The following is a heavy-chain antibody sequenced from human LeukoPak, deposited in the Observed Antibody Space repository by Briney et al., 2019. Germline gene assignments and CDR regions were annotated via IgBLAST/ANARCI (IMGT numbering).Heavy chain of an antibody. CDR1: GVTFSSYW. J-gene: IGHJ4*02. D-gene: IGHD1-26*01. CDR2: IKQDGSGK. V-gene: IGHV3-7*01. CDR3: ARDESGSPDY. Sequence: GGSLRLSCAASGVTFSSYWMSWVRQAPGKGLEWVANIKQDGSGKYYVDSVKGRFTISRDNAKNSLYLQMNSLRAEDTAVYYCARDESGSPDYWGQGTLVTVSS.